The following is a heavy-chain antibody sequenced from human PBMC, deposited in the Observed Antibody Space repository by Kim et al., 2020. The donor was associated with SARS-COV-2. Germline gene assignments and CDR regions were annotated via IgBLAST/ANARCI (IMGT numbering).Heavy chain of an antibody. CDR2: IYHTGST. D-gene: IGHD3-22*01. V-gene: IGHV4-38-2*02. Sequence: SETLSLTCTVSNYSVSTSYYWGWIRQPPGKALEWIGTIYHTGSTYYKASLRSRVTISVDTSKNQVSLRLSSVTAADTAIYYCAISSWVYYYDRSGYSYWGRGTVVTVSS. CDR1: NYSVSTSYY. CDR3: AISSWVYYYDRSGYSY. J-gene: IGHJ4*02.